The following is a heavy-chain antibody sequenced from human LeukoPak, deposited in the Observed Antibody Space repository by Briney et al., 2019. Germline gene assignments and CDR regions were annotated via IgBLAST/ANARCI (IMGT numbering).Heavy chain of an antibody. CDR3: ARRVYYDWGDYGMDV. V-gene: IGHV4-59*08. CDR2: IYYSGST. D-gene: IGHD3-10*02. CDR1: GGSISSYY. J-gene: IGHJ6*02. Sequence: PSETLSLTCTVSGGSISSYYWSWIRQPPGRGLEWIGYIYYSGSTNYNPSLKSRVTISVDTSKNQFSLKLSSVTAADTAVYYCARRVYYDWGDYGMDVWGQGTTVTVSS.